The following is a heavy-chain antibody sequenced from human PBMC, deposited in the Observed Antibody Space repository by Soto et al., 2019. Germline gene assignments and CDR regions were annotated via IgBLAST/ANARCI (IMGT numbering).Heavy chain of an antibody. CDR1: GFTFSSYW. Sequence: GGSLRLSCAASGFTFSSYWMSWVRQAPGKGLEWVANIKQDGSEKYYVDSVKGRFTISRDNAKNSLYLQMNSLRAEDTAVYYCARAYYDFWSGYYKVYYSSGMDVWGQGTTVTGSS. J-gene: IGHJ6*02. CDR2: IKQDGSEK. V-gene: IGHV3-7*04. D-gene: IGHD3-3*01. CDR3: ARAYYDFWSGYYKVYYSSGMDV.